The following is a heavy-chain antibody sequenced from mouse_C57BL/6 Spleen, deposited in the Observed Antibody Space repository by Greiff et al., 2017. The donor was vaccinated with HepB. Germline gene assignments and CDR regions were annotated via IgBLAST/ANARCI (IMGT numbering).Heavy chain of an antibody. CDR2: IYPYNGVS. D-gene: IGHD2-4*01. CDR3: ARGGDYDVEAWFAY. Sequence: EVKLQESGPELVKPGASVKISCKASGYSFTGYYMHWVKQSHGNILDWIGYIYPYNGVSSYNQKFKGKATLTVDKSSSTAYMELRSLTSEDSAVYYCARGGDYDVEAWFAYWGQGTLVTVSA. CDR1: GYSFTGYY. J-gene: IGHJ3*01. V-gene: IGHV1-31*01.